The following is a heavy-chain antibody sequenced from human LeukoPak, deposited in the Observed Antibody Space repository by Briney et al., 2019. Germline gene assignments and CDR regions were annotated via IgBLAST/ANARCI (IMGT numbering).Heavy chain of an antibody. D-gene: IGHD3-22*01. J-gene: IGHJ4*02. Sequence: SETLSLTCTVSGGSISSYYWSWIRQPPGKGLEWIGYIYYSGSTNYNPSLKSRVTISVDTSKNQFSLKLSSVTAADTAVYYCAGSSGYDYYFDYWGQGTLVTVSS. CDR3: AGSSGYDYYFDY. CDR1: GGSISSYY. V-gene: IGHV4-59*08. CDR2: IYYSGST.